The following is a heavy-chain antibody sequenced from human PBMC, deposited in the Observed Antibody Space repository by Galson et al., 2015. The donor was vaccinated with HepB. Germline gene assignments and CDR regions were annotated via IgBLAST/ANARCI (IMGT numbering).Heavy chain of an antibody. CDR1: GDSVSSNSAA. D-gene: IGHD4-17*01. CDR3: ARDLYGDYVAWFDP. J-gene: IGHJ5*02. CDR2: TYYRSKWYN. Sequence: CAISGDSVSSNSAAWNWIRQSPSRGLEWLGRTYYRSKWYNDYAVSVKSRITINPDTSKNQFSLQLNSVTPEDTAVYYCARDLYGDYVAWFDPWGQGTLVTVSS. V-gene: IGHV6-1*01.